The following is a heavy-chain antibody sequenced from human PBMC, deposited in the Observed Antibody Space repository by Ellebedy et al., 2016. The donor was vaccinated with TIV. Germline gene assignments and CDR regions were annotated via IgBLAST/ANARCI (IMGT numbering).Heavy chain of an antibody. Sequence: SETLSLXCTVSLGSISSHYWTWIRQPPGKGLEWVGNIYYTGSTSYSPSLTGRVTISIDTPENQFSLKVTPVTAADTAVYYCAREFRYDFWRGPLDHWGQGTTVIVSS. D-gene: IGHD3-3*01. CDR2: IYYTGST. V-gene: IGHV4-59*11. CDR3: AREFRYDFWRGPLDH. CDR1: LGSISSHY. J-gene: IGHJ4*02.